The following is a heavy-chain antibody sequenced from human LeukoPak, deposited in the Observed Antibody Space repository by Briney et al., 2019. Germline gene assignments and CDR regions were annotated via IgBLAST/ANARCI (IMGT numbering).Heavy chain of an antibody. Sequence: SQTLSLTCALSGDSVSSNIAAWNWIRQSPSRGLEWLGRTYYRAKWYNDYAVSVKSRIIINPDVSKNQFSLQLSSVTPEDTAVYYCAKTGDYDYVWGTYRLTDYFDSWGQGTMVTVSS. CDR1: GDSVSSNIAA. CDR2: TYYRAKWYN. CDR3: AKTGDYDYVWGTYRLTDYFDS. D-gene: IGHD3-16*02. V-gene: IGHV6-1*01. J-gene: IGHJ4*02.